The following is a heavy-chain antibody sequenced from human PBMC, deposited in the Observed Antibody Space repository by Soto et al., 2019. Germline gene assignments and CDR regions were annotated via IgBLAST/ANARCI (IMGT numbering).Heavy chain of an antibody. V-gene: IGHV3-30*18. CDR3: AKAYSSGWYYYYYGMDV. CDR2: ISYDGSNK. D-gene: IGHD6-19*01. J-gene: IGHJ6*02. CDR1: GFTFSSYG. Sequence: GGSLRLSCAASGFTFSSYGMHWVRQAPGKGLEWVAVISYDGSNKYYADSVKGRFTISRDNSKNTLYLQMNSLRAEDTAGYYCAKAYSSGWYYYYYGMDVWGQGTTVTVSS.